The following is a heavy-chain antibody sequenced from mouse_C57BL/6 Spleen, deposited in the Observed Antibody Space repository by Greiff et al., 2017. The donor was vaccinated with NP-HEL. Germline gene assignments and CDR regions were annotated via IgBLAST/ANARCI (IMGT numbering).Heavy chain of an antibody. CDR3: ARTPVPGTSWFAY. J-gene: IGHJ3*01. CDR2: INPNYGTT. V-gene: IGHV1-39*01. Sequence: VHVKQSGPELVKPGASVKLSCKASGYSFTDYNMNWVKQSHGKRLEWIGVINPNYGTTSYNQKFKGKATLTVDQSSSTAYMQLNSLTSDDSAVYYCARTPVPGTSWFAYWGQGTLVTVSA. D-gene: IGHD4-1*01. CDR1: GYSFTDYN.